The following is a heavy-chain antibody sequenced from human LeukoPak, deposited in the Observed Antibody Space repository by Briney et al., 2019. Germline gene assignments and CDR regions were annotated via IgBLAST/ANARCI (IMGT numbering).Heavy chain of an antibody. J-gene: IGHJ5*02. Sequence: PGGSLRLSCAASGFTVRSNYMSWVRQAPGKGLEWVSVIYAGGSTYYAASVKGRFTISRENSKNTLYLQMNSLRAEDTAVYYCTRGDLPLNRFAPWGQGTLVTVSS. CDR1: GFTVRSNY. V-gene: IGHV3-66*01. CDR2: IYAGGST. CDR3: TRGDLPLNRFAP.